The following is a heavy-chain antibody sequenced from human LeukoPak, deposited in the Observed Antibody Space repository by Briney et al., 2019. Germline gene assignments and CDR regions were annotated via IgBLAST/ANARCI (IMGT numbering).Heavy chain of an antibody. V-gene: IGHV4-34*01. CDR2: INHSGST. CDR1: GGSFSGYY. J-gene: IGHJ5*02. Sequence: SETLSLTCAVYGGSFSGYYWSWIRQPPGKGLEGIGEINHSGSTNYNPSLKSRVTISIDKSKNQFSLKLSCVTAADTAVYYCARGHRQQLVRRRFDPWGQATLVTVSS. CDR3: ARGHRQQLVRRRFDP. D-gene: IGHD6-13*01.